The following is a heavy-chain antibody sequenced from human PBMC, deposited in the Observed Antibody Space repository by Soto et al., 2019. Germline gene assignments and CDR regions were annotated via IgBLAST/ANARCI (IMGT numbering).Heavy chain of an antibody. CDR3: ASTRGATYRRYNWFDP. Sequence: PSETLSLTCAVYGGSFSGYYWSWIRQPPGKGLEWIGEINHSGSTNYNPSLKSRATISVDTSKNQFSLKLSSVTAADTAVYYCASTRGATYRRYNWFDPWGQGTLVTVSS. J-gene: IGHJ5*02. CDR2: INHSGST. D-gene: IGHD1-26*01. CDR1: GGSFSGYY. V-gene: IGHV4-34*01.